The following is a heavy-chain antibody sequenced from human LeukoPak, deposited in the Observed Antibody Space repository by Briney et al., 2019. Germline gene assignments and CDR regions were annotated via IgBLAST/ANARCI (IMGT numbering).Heavy chain of an antibody. CDR3: ARAMGVSSGRGSVTY. CDR1: GFTFSSYS. Sequence: GSLRLSCAASGFTFSSYSMNWVRQAPGKGLEWVSYISSSSSTIYYADSVKGRFTISRDNAKNSLYLQMNSLRAEDTAVYYCARAMGVSSGRGSVTYWGQGTLVTVSS. V-gene: IGHV3-48*04. J-gene: IGHJ4*02. D-gene: IGHD6-19*01. CDR2: ISSSSSTI.